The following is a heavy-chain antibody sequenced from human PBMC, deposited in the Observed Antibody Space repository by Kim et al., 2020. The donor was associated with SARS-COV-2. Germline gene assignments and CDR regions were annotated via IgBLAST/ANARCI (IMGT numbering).Heavy chain of an antibody. D-gene: IGHD1-1*01. CDR3: ARGGSWTFDC. Sequence: GGSLRLSCAASGFTFGDFWMNWVRRAPGKELEFVASIKPDGSENFYADSVKGRFTIARDNGKNSLYLQMNSLRADDTAVYHCARGGSWTFDCLGRCTLVT. CDR1: GFTFGDFW. J-gene: IGHJ4*02. V-gene: IGHV3-7*01. CDR2: IKPDGSEN.